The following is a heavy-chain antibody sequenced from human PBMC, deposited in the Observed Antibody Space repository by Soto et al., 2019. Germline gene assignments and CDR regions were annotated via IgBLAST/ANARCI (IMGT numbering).Heavy chain of an antibody. J-gene: IGHJ4*02. D-gene: IGHD3-16*02. CDR2: ISASGGRP. V-gene: IGHV3-23*01. CDR1: GITFSNYA. CDR3: AKDPDRYDYVWWTYRHIDH. Sequence: EVQLLESGGGLVQPGGSLRLSCTASGITFSNYAMSWVRQAPTKGLEWVSSISASGGRPYYADSVKGRFTILRDNSKNTLYLQMNSLRVEDTAVYYCAKDPDRYDYVWWTYRHIDHWGQGTLVTVSS.